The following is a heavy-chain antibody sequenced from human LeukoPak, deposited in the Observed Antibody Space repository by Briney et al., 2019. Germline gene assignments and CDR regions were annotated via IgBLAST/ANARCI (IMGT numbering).Heavy chain of an antibody. CDR1: GYTFTSYG. V-gene: IGHV1-69*05. CDR3: ALGAAAGTRQWRKGRYWFDP. D-gene: IGHD6-13*01. J-gene: IGHJ5*02. Sequence: SVKVSCKASGYTFTSYGISWVRQAPGQGLEWMGGIIPIFGTANYAQKFQGRVTITTDESTSTAYMELSSLRSEDTAVYYCALGAAAGTRQWRKGRYWFDPWGQGTLVTVSS. CDR2: IIPIFGTA.